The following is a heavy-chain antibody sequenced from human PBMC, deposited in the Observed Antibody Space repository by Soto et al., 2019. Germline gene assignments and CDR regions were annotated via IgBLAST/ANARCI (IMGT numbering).Heavy chain of an antibody. J-gene: IGHJ6*03. CDR2: IYYSGST. CDR1: GGSISSYY. V-gene: IGHV4-59*08. D-gene: IGHD2-15*01. CDR3: ARGGYAPNYYYLDV. Sequence: SETLSLTCTVSGGSISSYYWSWIRQPPGKGLEWIGYIYYSGSTNYNPSLKSRVTISVDTSKNQFSLKLSSVTAADTAVYYCARGGYAPNYYYLDVWGKGTTVTVSS.